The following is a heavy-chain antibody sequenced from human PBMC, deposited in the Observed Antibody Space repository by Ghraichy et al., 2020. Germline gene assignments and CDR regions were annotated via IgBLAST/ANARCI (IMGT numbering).Heavy chain of an antibody. CDR2: ITGSGGDS. CDR1: GFTFSTYA. V-gene: IGHV3-23*01. Sequence: GGSLRLSCAASGFTFSTYAMSWVRQAPGEGLEWVSAITGSGGDSYYADSVKGRFTISRDKSKNTLYLQMNSLRAEDTAVYYCAKGARGRPSYYYAMDVWGQGTTVTVSS. D-gene: IGHD3-10*01. J-gene: IGHJ6*02. CDR3: AKGARGRPSYYYAMDV.